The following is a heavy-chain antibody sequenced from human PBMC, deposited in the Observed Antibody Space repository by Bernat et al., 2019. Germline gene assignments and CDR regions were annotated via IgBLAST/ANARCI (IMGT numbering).Heavy chain of an antibody. CDR3: AEVGWYGGSCFSEPAGYYYYMDV. Sequence: EVQLVESGGGLVQPGGSLRLSCAASGFTFSSYAMSWVRQAPGKGLEWVSAISGSGGSTYYADSVKGRFTISRNNSKNTLYLDMNSLRAEDTAVYYFAEVGWYGGSCFSEPAGYYYYMDVWGKGTTVTVSS. D-gene: IGHD2-15*01. J-gene: IGHJ6*03. CDR2: ISGSGGST. V-gene: IGHV3-23*04. CDR1: GFTFSSYA.